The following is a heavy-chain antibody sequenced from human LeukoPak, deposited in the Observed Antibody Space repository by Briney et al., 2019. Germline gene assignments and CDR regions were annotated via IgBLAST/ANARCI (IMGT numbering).Heavy chain of an antibody. D-gene: IGHD5-18*01. CDR1: GYTFTDYY. CDR3: ARGRWLQLWGDY. CDR2: INSNTGDT. Sequence: ASVKVSCKASGYTFTDYYIHWVRQAPGQGPEWMGWINSNTGDTKYAQEFQDRVTLTQDTSISTAYMELSRLESDDTAVFYCARGRWLQLWGDYWGQGTPLTVSS. V-gene: IGHV1-2*02. J-gene: IGHJ4*02.